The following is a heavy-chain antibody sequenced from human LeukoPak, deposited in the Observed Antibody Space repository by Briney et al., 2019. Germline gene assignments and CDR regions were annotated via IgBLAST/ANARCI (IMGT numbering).Heavy chain of an antibody. CDR3: ARVDNWNRDAFDI. Sequence: ASVKVSCKASGYTFTGYYMHWVRQAPGQGLEWMGWINPNSGGTNYAQKFQGRVTMTRDTSISTAYMERSRLRSDDTAVYYCARVDNWNRDAFDIWGQGTMVTVSS. CDR2: INPNSGGT. D-gene: IGHD1-20*01. V-gene: IGHV1-2*02. J-gene: IGHJ3*02. CDR1: GYTFTGYY.